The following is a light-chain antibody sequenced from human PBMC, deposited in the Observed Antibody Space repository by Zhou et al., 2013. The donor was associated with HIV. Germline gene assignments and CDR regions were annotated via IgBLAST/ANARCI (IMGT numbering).Light chain of an antibody. Sequence: DVQLTQSPSFLSASVGDRVTITCRASQGINNYFAWYQQKPGKAPNLLIYGASTLQSGVPSRFSGSGSGTEFTLTISSLQPEDLATYYCQQLWAFGAGTKVEIK. CDR2: GAS. V-gene: IGKV1-9*01. CDR3: QQLWA. CDR1: QGINNY. J-gene: IGKJ4*01.